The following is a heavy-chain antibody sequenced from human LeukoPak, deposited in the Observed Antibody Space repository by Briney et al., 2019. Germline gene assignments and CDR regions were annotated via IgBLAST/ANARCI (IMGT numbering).Heavy chain of an antibody. V-gene: IGHV4-59*08. J-gene: IGHJ4*02. CDR3: ARQGYYYGSGSYYQGFDY. D-gene: IGHD3-10*01. CDR1: GGSISSYY. Sequence: PSETLSLTCTVSGGSISSYYWSWIRQPPGKGLEWIGYIYYSGSTNYNPSLKSRVTISVDTSKNQFSLKLSSVTAADTAVYYCARQGYYYGSGSYYQGFDYWGQGTLVTVSS. CDR2: IYYSGST.